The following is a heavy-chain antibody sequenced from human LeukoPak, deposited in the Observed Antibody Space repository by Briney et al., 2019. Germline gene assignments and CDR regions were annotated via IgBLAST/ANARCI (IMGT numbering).Heavy chain of an antibody. CDR3: AKDRAIFGVVITYFDY. V-gene: IGHV3-30*18. CDR1: VFTFSSYC. J-gene: IGHJ4*02. D-gene: IGHD3-3*01. CDR2: ISYDGSNK. Sequence: GGSLRLSCAASVFTFSSYCMHWVRQAPGKGLEWVAVISYDGSNKYYADSVKGRFTISRDNSKNTLYLQMNSLRAEDTAVYYCAKDRAIFGVVITYFDYWGQGTLVTVSS.